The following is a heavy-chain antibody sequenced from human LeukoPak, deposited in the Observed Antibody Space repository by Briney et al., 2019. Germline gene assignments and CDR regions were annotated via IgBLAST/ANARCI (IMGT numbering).Heavy chain of an antibody. J-gene: IGHJ5*02. V-gene: IGHV3-7*01. CDR2: IKQDGSEK. CDR3: ARDREYNVWGGYRRIRWFDP. D-gene: IGHD3-16*02. CDR1: GFTFSSYA. Sequence: TGGSLRLSCAASGFTFSSYAMSWVRQAPGKGLEWVANIKQDGSEKYYVDSVKGRFTISRDNAKNSLYLQMNSLRAEDTAVYYCARDREYNVWGGYRRIRWFDPWGQGTLVTVSS.